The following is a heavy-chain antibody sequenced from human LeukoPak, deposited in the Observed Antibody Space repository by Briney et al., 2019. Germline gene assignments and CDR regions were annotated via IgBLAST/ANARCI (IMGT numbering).Heavy chain of an antibody. CDR1: GGSFSGYY. D-gene: IGHD2-2*01. J-gene: IGHJ6*02. CDR3: ARDRRGYCSSTSCYAAGRRYYYYYGMDV. Sequence: SETLSLTCAVYGGSFSGYYWSWIRQPPGKGLEWIGEINHSGSTNYSPSLKSRVTISVDTSKNQFSLKLSSVTAADTAVYYCARDRRGYCSSTSCYAAGRRYYYYYGMDVWGQGTTVTVSS. V-gene: IGHV4-34*01. CDR2: INHSGST.